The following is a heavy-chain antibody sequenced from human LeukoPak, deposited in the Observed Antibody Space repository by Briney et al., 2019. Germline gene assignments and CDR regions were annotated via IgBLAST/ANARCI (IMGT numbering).Heavy chain of an antibody. D-gene: IGHD3-10*01. Sequence: PGGSLRLSCAASGFTFSSYSMNWVRQAPGKGLEWVSAISGSGGSTYYSDSVKGRFTISRDNSKNTPYLQMNSLRAEDTAIYYCAKTTVFRGVITQLDYWGQGTLVTVSP. CDR3: AKTTVFRGVITQLDY. CDR2: ISGSGGST. V-gene: IGHV3-23*01. J-gene: IGHJ4*02. CDR1: GFTFSSYS.